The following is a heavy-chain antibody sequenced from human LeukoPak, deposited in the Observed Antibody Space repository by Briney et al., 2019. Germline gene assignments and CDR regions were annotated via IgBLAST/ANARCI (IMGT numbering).Heavy chain of an antibody. Sequence: SETLSLTCTVSGGSISSGSYYWSWIRQPAGKGLEWIGRIYTSGSTNYNPSLKSRVTISVDTSKNQFSLKLSSVTAADTAVYYCARALRYGYYYYYYMDVWGKGTTATISS. D-gene: IGHD3-9*01. CDR3: ARALRYGYYYYYYMDV. V-gene: IGHV4-61*02. CDR2: IYTSGST. J-gene: IGHJ6*03. CDR1: GGSISSGSYY.